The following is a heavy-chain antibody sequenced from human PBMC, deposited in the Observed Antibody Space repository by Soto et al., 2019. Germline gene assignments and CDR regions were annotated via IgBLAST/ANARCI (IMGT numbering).Heavy chain of an antibody. CDR1: GGSISRYY. CDR2: IYYSGST. Sequence: SETLSLTCTVSGGSISRYYWSWVRQPPGRGLEWIGYIYYSGSTNYNPSLKSRVTISIDRSKNQFSLNLSSVTAADTAVYYCARAGPGFCTNGVCWFDPWGQGTLVTVS. CDR3: ARAGPGFCTNGVCWFDP. V-gene: IGHV4-59*12. D-gene: IGHD2-8*01. J-gene: IGHJ5*02.